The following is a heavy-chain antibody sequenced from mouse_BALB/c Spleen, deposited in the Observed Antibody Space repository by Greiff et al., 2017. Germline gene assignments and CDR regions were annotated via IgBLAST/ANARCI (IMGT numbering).Heavy chain of an antibody. D-gene: IGHD2-4*01. J-gene: IGHJ2*01. CDR3: ARGVYDYDGGYLDD. CDR1: GYSITSGYY. Sequence: VQLKESGPGLVKPSQSLSLTCSVTGYSITSGYYWNWIRQFPGNKLEWMGYISYDGSNNYNPSLTNRIAITRDTSKNQFFLKLNSVTTEDTATYYCARGVYDYDGGYLDDWGQGTTLTVSS. V-gene: IGHV3-6*02. CDR2: ISYDGSN.